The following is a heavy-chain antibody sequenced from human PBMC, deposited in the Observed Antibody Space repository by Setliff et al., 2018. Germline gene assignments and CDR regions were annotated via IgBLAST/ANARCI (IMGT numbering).Heavy chain of an antibody. CDR2: IYTSWST. CDR3: ARDRWLERNGPYYMDV. V-gene: IGHV4-61*09. J-gene: IGHJ6*03. D-gene: IGHD1-1*01. Sequence: SETLSLTCTVSGDSISSRRNYWGWFRQPAGKELEWIGQIYTSWSTNYNPSLKSRVTISLGTSKNQFSLSLTSVTAEDTAVYYCARDRWLERNGPYYMDVWGKGTTVTVSS. CDR1: GDSISSRRNY.